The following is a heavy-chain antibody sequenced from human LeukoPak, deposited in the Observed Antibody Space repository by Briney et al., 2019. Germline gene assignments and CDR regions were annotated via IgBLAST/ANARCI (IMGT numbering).Heavy chain of an antibody. J-gene: IGHJ4*02. Sequence: GGSLRLSCAVSGFTFSSYAMSWVRQAPGKGLEWVSAISGSGGSTYYADSVKGRFTISRDNSKNTLYLQMNSLRAEDTAVYYCAKQRIVDYYGSGSYYNAYYFDYWGQGTLVTVSS. D-gene: IGHD3-10*01. CDR3: AKQRIVDYYGSGSYYNAYYFDY. CDR1: GFTFSSYA. V-gene: IGHV3-23*01. CDR2: ISGSGGST.